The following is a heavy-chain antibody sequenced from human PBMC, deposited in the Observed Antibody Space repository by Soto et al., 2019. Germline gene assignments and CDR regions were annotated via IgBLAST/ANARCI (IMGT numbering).Heavy chain of an antibody. CDR1: GFTFSNYW. Sequence: EVQLVESGGGFVQPGGSLRLSCAASGFTFSNYWMSWVRQAPGKGLEWVANIKVDGSEKYYVDSVKGRFTISRDNAKNSLYLQINSLRAEDTAVYYCAGVAVRGQGTLVNVSS. D-gene: IGHD6-19*01. J-gene: IGHJ4*02. CDR2: IKVDGSEK. CDR3: AGVAV. V-gene: IGHV3-7*05.